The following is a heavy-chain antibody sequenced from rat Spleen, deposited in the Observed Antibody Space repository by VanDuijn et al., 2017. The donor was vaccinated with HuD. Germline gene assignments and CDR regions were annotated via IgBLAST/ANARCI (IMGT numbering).Heavy chain of an antibody. CDR2: IWTGGST. CDR1: GFSLTSYH. J-gene: IGHJ2*01. CDR3: TRETMAH. D-gene: IGHD1-3*01. V-gene: IGHV2-43*01. Sequence: QVQLKESGPGLVQPSQTLSLTYTVSGFSLTSYHVSWVRQPPGKGLEWMGVIWTGGSTAYNSALKSRLSISRDTSKSQVFLKMNSLQTEDTAIYFCTRETMAHWGQGVMVTVSS.